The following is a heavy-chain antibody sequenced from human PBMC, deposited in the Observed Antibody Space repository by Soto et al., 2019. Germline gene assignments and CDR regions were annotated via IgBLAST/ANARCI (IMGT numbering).Heavy chain of an antibody. V-gene: IGHV1-69*02. D-gene: IGHD2-15*01. Sequence: QVQLVQSGAEVKKPGSSVKVSCKASGGTFSSYTISWVRQAPGQGLEWMGRIIPLLGIANYAQKFQDRVTITANKSTSTAYMELSSLRSEVTAVYYWARLAGGGEVVADNWFDPWGQGTLVTVSS. CDR3: ARLAGGGEVVADNWFDP. J-gene: IGHJ5*02. CDR1: GGTFSSYT. CDR2: IIPLLGIA.